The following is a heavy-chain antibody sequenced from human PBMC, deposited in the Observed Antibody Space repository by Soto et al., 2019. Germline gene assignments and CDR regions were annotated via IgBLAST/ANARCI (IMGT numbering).Heavy chain of an antibody. Sequence: EVQLVESGGGLVKPGGSLRLSCTASGFTFSTYNMNWVRQAPGKGLEWVSSISSTNSYIYYADSVKGRFTISRDNAKNSLYLQMNSLRAEDTVVYYCAKDVATILADYFDYWGQGTLVTVSS. V-gene: IGHV3-21*01. CDR2: ISSTNSYI. J-gene: IGHJ4*02. CDR3: AKDVATILADYFDY. CDR1: GFTFSTYN. D-gene: IGHD3-3*01.